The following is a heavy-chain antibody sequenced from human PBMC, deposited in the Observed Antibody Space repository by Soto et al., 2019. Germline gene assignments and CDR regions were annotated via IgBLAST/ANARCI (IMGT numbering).Heavy chain of an antibody. Sequence: GESLSLSCSASGFRFSSYSMNWVRPATGKGLEWLSYISPSGTTIFNADSVKGRFTISRDNARDSLYLQMNSLRDEDTAVYYCARENLVYAHDSFDSWGQGTMVTVSS. CDR3: ARENLVYAHDSFDS. D-gene: IGHD2-8*01. V-gene: IGHV3-48*02. CDR1: GFRFSSYS. J-gene: IGHJ3*02. CDR2: ISPSGTTI.